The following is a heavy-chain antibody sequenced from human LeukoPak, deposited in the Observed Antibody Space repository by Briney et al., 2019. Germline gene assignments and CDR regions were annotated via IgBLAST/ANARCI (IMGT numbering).Heavy chain of an antibody. V-gene: IGHV3-30*02. D-gene: IGHD3-10*01. CDR1: GFKLSSYG. J-gene: IGHJ4*02. Sequence: PGGSLRLSCAASGFKLSSYGMHWVRQAPGKGLEWVTFIRYDGGFQNYIDSVKGRFTISRDNSKNTLYLQMNSLRAEDTAVYYCAKSYYYGSGSYSDYWGQGTLVTVSS. CDR3: AKSYYYGSGSYSDY. CDR2: IRYDGGFQ.